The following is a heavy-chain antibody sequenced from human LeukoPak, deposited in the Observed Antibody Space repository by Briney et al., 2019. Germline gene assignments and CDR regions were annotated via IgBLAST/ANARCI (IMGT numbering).Heavy chain of an antibody. Sequence: GGSLSLSCAASGFTFSTYCRSWVRQAPGKGREWVTNIKQDGREKYYVDSVKGRFTISRDNAKNSLYLQMNSMRAEDTAVYYCARGGGNYYNYWGQGTLVTVSS. CDR3: ARGGGNYYNY. CDR2: IKQDGREK. V-gene: IGHV3-7*01. J-gene: IGHJ4*02. CDR1: GFTFSTYC. D-gene: IGHD4-23*01.